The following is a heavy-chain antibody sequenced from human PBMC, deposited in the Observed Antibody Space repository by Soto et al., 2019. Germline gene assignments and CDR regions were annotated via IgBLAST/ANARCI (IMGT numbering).Heavy chain of an antibody. CDR1: GGSFSGYD. CDR3: ARGAQGTMVRGVPRSNWFDP. Sequence: SATLSLTCPVYGGSFSGYDWSWIRLRPGKGLEGSGVINNTAIANYNSSPKSRVTISVDAGENRFSLKVSSVTAADTAVYYCARGAQGTMVRGVPRSNWFDPWGQGTLVTVS. D-gene: IGHD3-10*01. CDR2: INNTAIA. J-gene: IGHJ5*02. V-gene: IGHV4-34*01.